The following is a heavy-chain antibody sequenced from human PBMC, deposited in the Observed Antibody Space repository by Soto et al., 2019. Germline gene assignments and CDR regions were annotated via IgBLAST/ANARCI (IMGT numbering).Heavy chain of an antibody. CDR2: FGAYNGIK. V-gene: IGHV1-18*01. Sequence: GASVRVSCMASGYTFTSYVICWVRQAPGQGLESIAWFGAYNGIKNYAQKVQGRVTKTTDTSTSTAYMELRSLRYDDTAVYYCAREEDIVVVPAVYYYGMDVWGEGTTVTVSS. CDR3: AREEDIVVVPAVYYYGMDV. D-gene: IGHD2-2*01. J-gene: IGHJ6*04. CDR1: GYTFTSYV.